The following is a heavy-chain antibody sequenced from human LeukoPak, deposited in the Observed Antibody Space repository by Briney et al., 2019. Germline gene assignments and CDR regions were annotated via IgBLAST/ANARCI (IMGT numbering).Heavy chain of an antibody. CDR2: INHSGST. V-gene: IGHV4-34*01. CDR3: ARANSSSWYHGGWFDP. Sequence: KASETLSLTCAVYGGSFSGYYWSWIRQPPGKGLEWIGEINHSGSTNYNPSLKSRVTISVDTSKNQFSLKLSSVTAADTAVYYCARANSSSWYHGGWFDPWGQGTLVTVSS. J-gene: IGHJ5*02. CDR1: GGSFSGYY. D-gene: IGHD6-13*01.